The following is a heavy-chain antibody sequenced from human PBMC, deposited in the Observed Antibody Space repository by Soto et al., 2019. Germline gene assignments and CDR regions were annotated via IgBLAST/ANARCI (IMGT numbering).Heavy chain of an antibody. Sequence: QVQLQGSGPGLVKPSDTLSLTCTVFGGSVSTYYWTWIRQPPGEGLEWIGYTYYSGTTNYNPSLTSRVTMSVFTSKNQFFLKLYSVSAADTVVYYCTAGSGSSTADALDIWDRGTMVTVSS. CDR2: TYYSGTT. V-gene: IGHV4-59*02. CDR1: GGSVSTYY. CDR3: TAGSGSSTADALDI. D-gene: IGHD3-10*01. J-gene: IGHJ3*02.